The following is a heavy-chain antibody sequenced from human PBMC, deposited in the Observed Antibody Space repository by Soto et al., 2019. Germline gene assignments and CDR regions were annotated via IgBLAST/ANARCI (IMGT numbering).Heavy chain of an antibody. Sequence: SDTLYLTSTVSGGSISSGSYYWGWIRQSPGKVLEWIGSIYYRVNTYYNPSLNNRVTISVDTPKHQVSLKMSSVTATDTARYYCARHKDTSRRYLLPDTWGQGALVTVSS. CDR1: GGSISSGSYY. D-gene: IGHD6-13*01. CDR2: IYYRVNT. CDR3: ARHKDTSRRYLLPDT. V-gene: IGHV4-39*01. J-gene: IGHJ5*02.